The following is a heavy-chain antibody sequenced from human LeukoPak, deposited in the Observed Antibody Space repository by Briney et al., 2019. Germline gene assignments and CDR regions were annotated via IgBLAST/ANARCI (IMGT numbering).Heavy chain of an antibody. CDR1: GFTFSHYY. D-gene: IGHD2-2*01. CDR3: AKEREELVVVPAAIFY. V-gene: IGHV3-21*04. J-gene: IGHJ4*02. CDR2: ISGSSGYI. Sequence: GGSLRLSCAASGFTFSHYYMTWVRQAPGKGLEWVSSISGSSGYIFYADSVKGRFTISRDNAKNSLYLQMNSLRAEDTAVYYCAKEREELVVVPAAIFYWGQGTLVTVSS.